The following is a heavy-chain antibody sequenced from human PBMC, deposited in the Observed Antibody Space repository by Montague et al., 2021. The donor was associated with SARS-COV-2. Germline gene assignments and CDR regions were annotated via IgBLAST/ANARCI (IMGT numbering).Heavy chain of an antibody. D-gene: IGHD6-13*01. V-gene: IGHV4-39*07. CDR3: ARVGRQQLVRLSGMDV. CDR1: GGSISSSSYY. Sequence: SETLSLTCTVSGGSISSSSYYWGWIRQPPGKGLEWIGSIYYSGSTYYNPSLKSRVTVSVDTSKNQLSLKLSSVTAVDTAVYYCARVGRQQLVRLSGMDVWGQGTTVTVSS. CDR2: IYYSGST. J-gene: IGHJ6*02.